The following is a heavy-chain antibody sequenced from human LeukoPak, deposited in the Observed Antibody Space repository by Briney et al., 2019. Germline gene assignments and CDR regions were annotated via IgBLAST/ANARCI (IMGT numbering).Heavy chain of an antibody. CDR1: GYTFTSYY. Sequence: ASVKVSCKASGYTFTSYYMHWVRQAPGQGLEWMGIINPSGGSTSYAQKFQGRVTMTRDTSTSTVYMELSSLRSEDTAVYYCAADESALYYFDYWGQGTLVTVSS. CDR3: AADESALYYFDY. V-gene: IGHV1-46*01. J-gene: IGHJ4*02. CDR2: INPSGGST.